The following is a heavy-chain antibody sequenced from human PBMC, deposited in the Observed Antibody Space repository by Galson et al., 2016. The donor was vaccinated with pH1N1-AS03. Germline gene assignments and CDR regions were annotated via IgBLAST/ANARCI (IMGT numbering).Heavy chain of an antibody. CDR2: IKTKTHGGTT. V-gene: IGHV3-15*01. CDR1: GFTFSNDW. CDR3: TSIQY. D-gene: IGHD1-1*01. J-gene: IGHJ4*02. Sequence: SLRLSCAASGFTFSNDWMNWVRQAPGKGLEWVGRIKTKTHGGTTDYAAPVKGRFTVSRDDSKNTLYLQMNSLKTEDTAVNYCTSIQYWGQGTLVTVSP.